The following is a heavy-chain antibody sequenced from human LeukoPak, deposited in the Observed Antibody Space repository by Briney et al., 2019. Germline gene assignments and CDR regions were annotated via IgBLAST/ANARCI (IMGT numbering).Heavy chain of an antibody. D-gene: IGHD3-16*01. CDR1: GGSISSYY. Sequence: SETLSLTCTVSGGSISSYYWSWLRQPPGKGLEWIGYIYYSGSTNYNPSLKSRVTISVDTSKSQFSLKLSSVTAADTAMYYCAVLRYYFDYWGQGTLVTVSS. V-gene: IGHV4-59*01. CDR3: AVLRYYFDY. CDR2: IYYSGST. J-gene: IGHJ4*02.